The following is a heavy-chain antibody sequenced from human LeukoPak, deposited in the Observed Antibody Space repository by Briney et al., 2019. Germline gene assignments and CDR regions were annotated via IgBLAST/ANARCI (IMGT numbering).Heavy chain of an antibody. V-gene: IGHV1-24*01. CDR1: GYTLTQLS. D-gene: IGHD5-12*01. CDR3: ATGVIVDIVATTNGWYAY. CDR2: FDPEDGET. Sequence: ASVKVSCTVSGYTLTQLSMHWVRQAPGKGLEWRGGFDPEDGETIYAQKIQGRVTMTQDTSPDTSYMELSSLRAEDTAVYYCATGVIVDIVATTNGWYAYWGQGTLVTVSS. J-gene: IGHJ4*02.